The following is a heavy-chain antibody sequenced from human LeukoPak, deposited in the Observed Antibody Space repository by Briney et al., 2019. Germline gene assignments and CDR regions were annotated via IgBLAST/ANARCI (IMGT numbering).Heavy chain of an antibody. CDR3: ARRGLGTTQRYFEY. J-gene: IGHJ4*02. D-gene: IGHD1-7*01. CDR1: GSTFTDYD. Sequence: GASVKVSCKAAGSTFTDYDITWGREAPGQGLEWMGWISAYNGHTNYAQKLQGRITVTTDTSTSTSYMELRSLRSDGTPVYYCARRGLGTTQRYFEYWGQGTLVIVSS. CDR2: ISAYNGHT. V-gene: IGHV1-18*01.